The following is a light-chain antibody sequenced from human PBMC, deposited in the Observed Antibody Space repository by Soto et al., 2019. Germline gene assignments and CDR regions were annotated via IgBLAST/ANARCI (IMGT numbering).Light chain of an antibody. J-gene: IGKJ1*01. CDR2: KAS. V-gene: IGKV1-5*03. CDR3: QHYNSYSEA. Sequence: DIQMTQSPSTLSGSVGDRVTITCRASQTISSWLAWYQQKPGKAPKLLIYKASTLKSGVPSRFSGSGSGTEFTLTIISLQPDDFATYYCQHYNSYSEAFGQGTRWIS. CDR1: QTISSW.